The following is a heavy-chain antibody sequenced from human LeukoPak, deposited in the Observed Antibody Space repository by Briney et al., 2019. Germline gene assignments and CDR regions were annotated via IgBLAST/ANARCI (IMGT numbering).Heavy chain of an antibody. J-gene: IGHJ4*02. D-gene: IGHD3-10*01. CDR1: GYTFTGYY. CDR2: ISAYNGNT. Sequence: ASVKVSCKASGYTFTGYYMHWVRRAPGQGLEWMGWISAYNGNTKYVEQFQGRVTMTTDTSTTTAYMELRSLRSDDTAVYYCARFRAGVGEPYGDYWGQGTLVTVSS. CDR3: ARFRAGVGEPYGDY. V-gene: IGHV1-18*04.